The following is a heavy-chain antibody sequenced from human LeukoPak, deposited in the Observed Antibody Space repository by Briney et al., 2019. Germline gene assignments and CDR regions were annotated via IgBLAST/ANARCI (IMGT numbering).Heavy chain of an antibody. V-gene: IGHV4-31*03. CDR3: ARARYCSSTSCYGQRYNWFDP. CDR2: IYYSGST. D-gene: IGHD2-2*01. Sequence: PSETLSLTCTVSGGSISSGGYYWSWIRQHPGKGLEWIGYIYYSGSTYYNPSLKSRVTISVDTSKNQFSLKLSSVTAADTAVYYCARARYCSSTSCYGQRYNWFDPWGQGTLVTASS. J-gene: IGHJ5*02. CDR1: GGSISSGGYY.